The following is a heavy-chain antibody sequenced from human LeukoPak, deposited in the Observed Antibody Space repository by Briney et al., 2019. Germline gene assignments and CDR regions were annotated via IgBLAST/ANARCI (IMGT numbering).Heavy chain of an antibody. CDR1: GFTLSDYY. Sequence: GGSLRPSCAASGFTLSDYYMSWNRQAPGKGLEWVSYISSSGSTIYYADSVKGRFTISRDNAKNSLYLQMNNLRAEDTAVYYCARAGRIAAARGAFDIWGQGTMVTVSS. V-gene: IGHV3-11*01. CDR2: ISSSGSTI. D-gene: IGHD6-13*01. CDR3: ARAGRIAAARGAFDI. J-gene: IGHJ3*02.